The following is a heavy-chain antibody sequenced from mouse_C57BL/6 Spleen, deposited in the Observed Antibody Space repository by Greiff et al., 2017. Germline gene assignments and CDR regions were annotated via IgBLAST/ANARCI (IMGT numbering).Heavy chain of an antibody. D-gene: IGHD2-10*02. J-gene: IGHJ4*01. V-gene: IGHV1-54*01. CDR2: INPGSGGT. Sequence: QVQLQQSGAELVRPGTSVKVSCKASGYAFTNYLIEWVKQRPGQGLEWIGVINPGSGGTNYNEKFKGKATLTADKSSSTAYMQLSSLTSEDSAVYYCARSPYGNYFYYAMDYWGQGTSGTVSS. CDR1: GYAFTNYL. CDR3: ARSPYGNYFYYAMDY.